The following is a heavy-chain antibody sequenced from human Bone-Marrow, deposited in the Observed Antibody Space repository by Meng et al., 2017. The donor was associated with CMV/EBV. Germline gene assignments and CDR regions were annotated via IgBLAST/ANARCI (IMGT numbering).Heavy chain of an antibody. CDR3: AKARSTSTYYFDY. V-gene: IGHV3-23*01. D-gene: IGHD2-2*01. CDR1: GFTFSSYA. J-gene: IGHJ4*02. CDR2: ISGSGGST. Sequence: GESLKISCAASGFTFSSYAMHWVRQAPGKGLEWVSAISGSGGSTYYADSVKGRFTISRDNSKNTLYLQMNSLRAEDTAVYYCAKARSTSTYYFDYWGQGTLVTVSS.